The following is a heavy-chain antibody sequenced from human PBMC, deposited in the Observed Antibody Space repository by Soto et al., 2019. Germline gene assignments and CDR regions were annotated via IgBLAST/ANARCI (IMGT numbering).Heavy chain of an antibody. J-gene: IGHJ4*02. Sequence: QVQLVESGGGVVQPGRSLRLSCAASGFTFSSYAMHWVRQAPGKGLEWVAVISYDGSNKYYADSVKGRFTISRDNSKNTLYLQMNSLRAEDTAVYYFARDGIGVDYWGQGTLVTVSS. V-gene: IGHV3-30-3*01. CDR3: ARDGIGVDY. D-gene: IGHD1-26*01. CDR1: GFTFSSYA. CDR2: ISYDGSNK.